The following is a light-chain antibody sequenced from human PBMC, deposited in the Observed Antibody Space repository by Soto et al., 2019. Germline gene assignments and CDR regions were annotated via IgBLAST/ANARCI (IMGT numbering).Light chain of an antibody. CDR3: QQFNSYSEA. J-gene: IGKJ1*01. CDR2: KAS. V-gene: IGKV1-5*03. Sequence: DIQMTQSPSTLSGSVGDRVTITCRASQTISSWLDWYQQKPGKAPKLLIYKASTLKSGVPSRFSGSGSGTEFTLNISSPQPDGFATYYCQQFNSYSEAFGQGTKVELK. CDR1: QTISSW.